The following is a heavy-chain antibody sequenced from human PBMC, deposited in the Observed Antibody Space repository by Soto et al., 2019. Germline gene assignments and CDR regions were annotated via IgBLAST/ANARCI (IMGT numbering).Heavy chain of an antibody. V-gene: IGHV1-46*01. CDR3: ARYYYDSSGYYLGWFDP. CDR1: GYTFTSYY. CDR2: INPSGGST. J-gene: IGHJ5*02. Sequence: RASVKVSCKASGYTFTSYYMHWVRQAPGQGLEWMGIINPSGGSTSYAQKFQGRVTMTRDTSTSTVYMELSSLRSEDTAVYYCARYYYDSSGYYLGWFDPWGQGTLVTVSS. D-gene: IGHD3-22*01.